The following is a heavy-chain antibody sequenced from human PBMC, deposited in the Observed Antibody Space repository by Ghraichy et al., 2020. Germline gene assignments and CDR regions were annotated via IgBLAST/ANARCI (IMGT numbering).Heavy chain of an antibody. D-gene: IGHD3-10*01. Sequence: SETLSLTCNVSGGSITSDYWSWIRQPPGKGLEWIGYILHTGNPNYNPSLESRVTISIDTSKNYFSLNLKSMTAADTAVYYCARRVLSRGVIWLDPWCPGILVTFSS. CDR2: ILHTGNP. J-gene: IGHJ5*02. CDR1: GGSITSDY. CDR3: ARRVLSRGVIWLDP. V-gene: IGHV4-59*08.